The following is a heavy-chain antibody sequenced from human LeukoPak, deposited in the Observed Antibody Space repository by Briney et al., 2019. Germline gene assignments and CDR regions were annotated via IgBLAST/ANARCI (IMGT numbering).Heavy chain of an antibody. J-gene: IGHJ3*02. CDR2: IYYSGST. CDR1: GGSISSYY. Sequence: SETLSLTCTVSGGSISSYYWSWIRQPPGKGLEWIGYIYYSGSTNYNPSLKSRVTISVDTSKNQFSLKLSSVTAADTAVYYCARQGGYCSGGSCYVLSFYAFDIWGQGTMVTVSS. CDR3: ARQGGYCSGGSCYVLSFYAFDI. D-gene: IGHD2-15*01. V-gene: IGHV4-59*08.